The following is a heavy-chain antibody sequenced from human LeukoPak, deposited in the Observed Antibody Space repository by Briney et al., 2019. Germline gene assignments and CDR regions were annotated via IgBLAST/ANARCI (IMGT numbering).Heavy chain of an antibody. CDR1: XGSISSYY. J-gene: IGHJ6*02. CDR3: ARVGGTNFYYYGLDV. Sequence: XLXLTXXVXXGSISSYYWSWIRQPPGKGLEWIGYIYDSGSTNYNPSLKSRVTISVDTSKNQFSLKLNSVTAADTAVYYCARVGGTNFYYYGLDVWGQGTTVTVSS. V-gene: IGHV4-59*01. D-gene: IGHD3-3*01. CDR2: IYDSGST.